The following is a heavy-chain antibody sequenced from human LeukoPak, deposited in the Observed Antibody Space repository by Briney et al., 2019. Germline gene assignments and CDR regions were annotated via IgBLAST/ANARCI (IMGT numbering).Heavy chain of an antibody. CDR1: GGSISSYY. V-gene: IGHV4-59*01. CDR3: ARSIVGATVDYYYYYMDV. D-gene: IGHD1-26*01. CDR2: IYYSGST. Sequence: SETLSLTCTVSGGSISSYYWSWIRQPPGKGLEWIGYIYYSGSTNYNPSLKRRVTISVDTSKNQFSLKLSSVTAADTAVYYCARSIVGATVDYYYYYMDVWGKGTTVTVSS. J-gene: IGHJ6*03.